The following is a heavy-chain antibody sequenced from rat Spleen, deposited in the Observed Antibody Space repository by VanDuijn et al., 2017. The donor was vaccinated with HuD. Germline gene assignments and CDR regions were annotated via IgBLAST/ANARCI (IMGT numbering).Heavy chain of an antibody. V-gene: IGHV2-30*01. CDR2: VWSGGST. CDR3: TRSPYNNYVMDA. Sequence: QVQLKESGPGLVQPSQTLSLTCTVAGFSLTSYNVHWVRQPPGKGLEWMGVVWSGGSTAYNSALTSRLSISRDTSKSQVFLKMNSLQTDDTAIYYCTRSPYNNYVMDAWGQGVMVTVSS. CDR1: GFSLTSYN. D-gene: IGHD1-10*01. J-gene: IGHJ4*01.